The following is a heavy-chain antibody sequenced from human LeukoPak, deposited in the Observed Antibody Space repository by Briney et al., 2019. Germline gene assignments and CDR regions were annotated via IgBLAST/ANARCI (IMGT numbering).Heavy chain of an antibody. CDR2: ISSSGTYI. J-gene: IGHJ6*03. CDR3: ARGSYYMDV. V-gene: IGHV3-21*01. CDR1: GFTFRNYG. Sequence: PGGSLRLSCAASGFTFRNYGMNWVRQAPGKGLEWVSSISSSGTYIFYADSVKGRFTISRDNAKNSLYLQLNSLRAEDTAVYYCARGSYYMDVWGKGTTVTVSS.